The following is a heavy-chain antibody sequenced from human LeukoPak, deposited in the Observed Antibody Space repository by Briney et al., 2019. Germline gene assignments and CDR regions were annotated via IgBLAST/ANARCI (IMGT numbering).Heavy chain of an antibody. CDR2: IGGIGDRT. V-gene: IGHV3-23*01. D-gene: IGHD6-19*01. Sequence: GGSLRLSCAASGFTFNPYAMSWVRQAPGKGLEWVAGIGGIGDRTYYADSVKGRFTISRDNSKDTLFLQMNSLKADDTAVYYCAKASRQAAVASPLDYWGQGTLVTVSS. CDR3: AKASRQAAVASPLDY. CDR1: GFTFNPYA. J-gene: IGHJ4*02.